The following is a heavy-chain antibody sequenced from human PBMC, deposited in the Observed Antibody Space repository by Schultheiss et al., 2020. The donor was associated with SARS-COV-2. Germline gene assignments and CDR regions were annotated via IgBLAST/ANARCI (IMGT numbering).Heavy chain of an antibody. Sequence: GGSLRLSCAASGFTFSSYWMHWVRQAPGKGLEWVSAISGSGGSTYYADSVKGRFTISRDNSKNTLYLQMNSLRAEDTAVYYCASGIAVAVPPDYWGQGTLVTVSS. J-gene: IGHJ4*02. D-gene: IGHD6-19*01. CDR2: ISGSGGST. CDR1: GFTFSSYW. V-gene: IGHV3-23*01. CDR3: ASGIAVAVPPDY.